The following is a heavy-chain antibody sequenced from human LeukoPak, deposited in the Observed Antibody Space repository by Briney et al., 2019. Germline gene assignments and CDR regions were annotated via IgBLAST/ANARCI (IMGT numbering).Heavy chain of an antibody. Sequence: SETLSLTCTVSGGSLSSYYWSWIRQPPGKGLEWIGYIYYSGSANYNPSHKSRVTISVGPSKNQFSLKLSSVTAADTAVYYCARSVYSRSWYSYYYYMDVWGKGTTVTVSS. V-gene: IGHV4-59*01. CDR2: IYYSGSA. J-gene: IGHJ6*03. D-gene: IGHD6-13*01. CDR1: GGSLSSYY. CDR3: ARSVYSRSWYSYYYYMDV.